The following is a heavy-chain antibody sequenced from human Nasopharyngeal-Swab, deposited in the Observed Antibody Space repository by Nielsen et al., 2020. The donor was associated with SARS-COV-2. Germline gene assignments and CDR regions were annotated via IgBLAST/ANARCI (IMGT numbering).Heavy chain of an antibody. D-gene: IGHD3-22*01. Sequence: VRQMPGKGLEWMGRIDPRSSSTTSRPSFQGHVPISADKSISTAYLQWSSLKASDTAMYYCATTYYYDSSGYPLPYHWGQGTLVTVSS. CDR3: ATTYYYDSSGYPLPYH. J-gene: IGHJ5*02. CDR2: IDPRSSST. V-gene: IGHV5-10-1*01.